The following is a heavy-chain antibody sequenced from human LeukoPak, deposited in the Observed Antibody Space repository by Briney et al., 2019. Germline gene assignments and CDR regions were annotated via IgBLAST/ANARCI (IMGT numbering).Heavy chain of an antibody. CDR1: GYSFTSYW. CDR2: IYSADSDT. V-gene: IGHV5-51*01. CDR3: ATGPATPDY. J-gene: IGHJ4*02. Sequence: GGAPKISSKGSGYSFTSYWIGWGRPMPGKGVEWMGIIYSADSDTTSSPSFQAQVTISADKSINTAYLQWSSLKASDTAMYYCATGPATPDYWGQGTLVTVSS.